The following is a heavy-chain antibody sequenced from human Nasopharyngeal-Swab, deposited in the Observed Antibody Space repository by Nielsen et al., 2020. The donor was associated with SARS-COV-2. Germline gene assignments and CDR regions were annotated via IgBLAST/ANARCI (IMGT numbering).Heavy chain of an antibody. Sequence: SETLSLTCAVYGGSLSGYYWSWIRQPPGKGLEWIGEINQSESTNHNPSLKSRVTISVDKSKNQFSLKMNSVTAADTAVYYCARGELLNSYYYYYMDVWGKGTTVTVSS. V-gene: IGHV4-34*01. CDR1: GGSLSGYY. D-gene: IGHD1-26*01. CDR3: ARGELLNSYYYYYMDV. J-gene: IGHJ6*03. CDR2: INQSEST.